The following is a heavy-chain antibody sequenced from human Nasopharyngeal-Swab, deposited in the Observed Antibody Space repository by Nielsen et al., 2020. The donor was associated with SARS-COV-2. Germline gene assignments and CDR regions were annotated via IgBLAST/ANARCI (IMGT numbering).Heavy chain of an antibody. Sequence: SETLSLTCTVSGASVSDCYWSWVRQPPGKGLEWLGSFYSTETPDYNPSLNSRVVMSIDTSKNQLSLRLTSVTAADTAVYYCARYHYLDVWGKGTTVTVSS. CDR3: ARYHYLDV. CDR1: GASVSDCY. V-gene: IGHV4-59*02. J-gene: IGHJ6*03. CDR2: FYSTETP.